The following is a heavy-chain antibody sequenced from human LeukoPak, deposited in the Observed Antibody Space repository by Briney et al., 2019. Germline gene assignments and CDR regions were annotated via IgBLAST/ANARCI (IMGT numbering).Heavy chain of an antibody. J-gene: IGHJ6*02. CDR3: AACSGGSCYYYYGMDV. Sequence: ASVKVSCKASGYTFTSYYMHWVRQAPGQGLEWMGIINPSGGSTSYAQKFQGRVTMTRDTPTSTVYMELSSLRSEDTAVYYCAACSGGSCYYYYGMDVWGQGTTVTVSS. D-gene: IGHD2-15*01. CDR1: GYTFTSYY. CDR2: INPSGGST. V-gene: IGHV1-46*01.